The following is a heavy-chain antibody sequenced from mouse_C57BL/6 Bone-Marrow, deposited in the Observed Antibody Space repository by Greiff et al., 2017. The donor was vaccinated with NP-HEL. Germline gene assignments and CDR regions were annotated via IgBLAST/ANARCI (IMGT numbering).Heavy chain of an antibody. D-gene: IGHD1-1*01. V-gene: IGHV1-54*01. CDR2: INPGSGGT. Sequence: QVQLKESGAELVRPGTSVKVSCKASGYAFTNYLIEWVKQRPGQGLEWIGVINPGSGGTNYNEKFKGKATLTADKSSSTAYMQLSSLTSEDSSVYCCARGHYGSSLYYAMDYWGQGTSVTVSS. J-gene: IGHJ4*01. CDR1: GYAFTNYL. CDR3: ARGHYGSSLYYAMDY.